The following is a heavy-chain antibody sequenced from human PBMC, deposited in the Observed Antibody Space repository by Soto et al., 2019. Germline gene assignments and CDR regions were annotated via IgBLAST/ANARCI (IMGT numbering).Heavy chain of an antibody. CDR2: INPSGGST. J-gene: IGHJ6*02. CDR1: GYTFTSYY. Sequence: GASVKVSCKASGYTFTSYYVHWVRQAPGQGLEWMGIINPSGGSTSYAQKFQGRVTMTRDTSTSTVYMELSSLRSEDTAVYYCAGFEVLLPAADSRVGLEVWGHGTTVTVSS. CDR3: AGFEVLLPAADSRVGLEV. D-gene: IGHD2-2*01. V-gene: IGHV1-46*01.